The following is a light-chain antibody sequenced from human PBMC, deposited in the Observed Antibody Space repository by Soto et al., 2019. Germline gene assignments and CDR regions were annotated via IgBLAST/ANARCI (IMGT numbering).Light chain of an antibody. Sequence: QSVLTQPPSVSGAPGQRVTISCTGNNSNLGAGYAVHWYQHLPGAAPKLLIYANNNRPSGVPDRFSGSKSGTSASLAIAGLQADDEGDYYCQSDDTSVVFGGGTKLTVL. CDR1: NSNLGAGYA. CDR2: ANN. V-gene: IGLV1-40*01. J-gene: IGLJ2*01. CDR3: QSDDTSVV.